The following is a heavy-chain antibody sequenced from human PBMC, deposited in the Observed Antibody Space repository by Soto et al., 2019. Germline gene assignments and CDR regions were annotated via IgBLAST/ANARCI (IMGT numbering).Heavy chain of an antibody. CDR1: GGSFSGYY. D-gene: IGHD3-10*01. CDR3: ARGLRYYGSGGAWFAP. Sequence: QVQLQQWGAGLLKPSETLSLTCAVYGGSFSGYYWSWIRQPPGKGLEWIGEINHSGSTNYNPSLKGRVTISVDTSKNQFSLKLSSVTAADTAVYYCARGLRYYGSGGAWFAPWGQGTLVTVSS. J-gene: IGHJ5*02. V-gene: IGHV4-34*01. CDR2: INHSGST.